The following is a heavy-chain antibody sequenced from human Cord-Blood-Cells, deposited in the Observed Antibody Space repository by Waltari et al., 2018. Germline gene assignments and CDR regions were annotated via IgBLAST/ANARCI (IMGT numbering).Heavy chain of an antibody. V-gene: IGHV4-59*01. CDR1: GGSISSYY. CDR3: ARASYSSSWYWFDP. D-gene: IGHD6-13*01. J-gene: IGHJ5*02. Sequence: QVQLQESGPGLVKPSETLSLTCTVSGGSISSYYWSWIRQPPGKGLEWIGYIYYSGSTNYNPSLKSRVTISVDTSKNQFSLKLSSVTAADMAVYYCARASYSSSWYWFDPWGQGTLVTVSS. CDR2: IYYSGST.